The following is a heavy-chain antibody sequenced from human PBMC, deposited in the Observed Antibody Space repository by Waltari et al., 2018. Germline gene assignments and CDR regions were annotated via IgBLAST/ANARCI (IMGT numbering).Heavy chain of an antibody. CDR1: GGSISSSSYY. CDR3: ARGPRPVRGVGDY. V-gene: IGHV4-39*07. Sequence: QLQLQESGPGLVKPSETLSLTCTVSGGSISSSSYYWGWLRQPPGKGLEWIGSIYYSGSTYYNPSLKSRVTISVDTSKNQFSLKLSSVTAADTAVYYCARGPRPVRGVGDYWGQGTLVTVSS. D-gene: IGHD3-10*01. CDR2: IYYSGST. J-gene: IGHJ4*02.